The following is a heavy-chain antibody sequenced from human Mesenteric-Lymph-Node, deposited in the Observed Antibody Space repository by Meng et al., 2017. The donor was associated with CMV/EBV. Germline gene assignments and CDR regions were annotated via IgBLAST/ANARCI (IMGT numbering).Heavy chain of an antibody. CDR1: GFSLSTLGVG. Sequence: QITLKESGPTLVKPTHTPTLTCTFSGFSLSTLGVGVGWIRQPPGKALEWLALIYWDDDKRYSPSLKSRLTITKDTSKNQVVLTMTNMDPVDTATYYCAHSSGIAAAGPFYFDYWGQGTLVTVSS. D-gene: IGHD6-13*01. J-gene: IGHJ4*02. V-gene: IGHV2-5*02. CDR2: IYWDDDK. CDR3: AHSSGIAAAGPFYFDY.